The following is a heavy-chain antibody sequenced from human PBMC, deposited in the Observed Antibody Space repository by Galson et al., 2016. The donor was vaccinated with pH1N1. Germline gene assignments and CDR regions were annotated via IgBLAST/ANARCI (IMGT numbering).Heavy chain of an antibody. D-gene: IGHD4-17*01. CDR1: GSRFPRSW. V-gene: IGHV5-51*01. CDR3: ARQNGYGDYRGDAFEI. J-gene: IGHJ3*02. Sequence: QSGAEVTKPGESLKISCKGSGSRFPRSWIGWVRQMPGKGLEWMGIIYLGGSLIRYRPSFQGQVTISADESVNIVYLEWSRRKASDTAMYYCARQNGYGDYRGDAFEIWGQGTMVTVSS. CDR2: IYLGGSLI.